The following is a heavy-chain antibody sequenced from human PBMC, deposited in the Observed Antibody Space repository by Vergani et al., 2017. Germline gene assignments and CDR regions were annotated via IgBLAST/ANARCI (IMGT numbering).Heavy chain of an antibody. Sequence: QVQLQESGPGLVRPSQTLSLTCTVSGASISSGDYYWTWIRQPPGKGLEWIGYIYDTGSTYYNPSLESRIFISIDTSENQFSLNLSSVTAADTAVYYCARSYCSATSCYSSIAFDLWGQGTQVTISS. CDR3: ARSYCSATSCYSSIAFDL. CDR2: IYDTGST. CDR1: GASISSGDYY. J-gene: IGHJ3*01. D-gene: IGHD2-2*01. V-gene: IGHV4-30-4*01.